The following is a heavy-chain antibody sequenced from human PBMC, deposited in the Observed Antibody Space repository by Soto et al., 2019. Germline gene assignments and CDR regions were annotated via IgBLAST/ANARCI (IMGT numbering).Heavy chain of an antibody. CDR3: ARRARPDFYYMDV. J-gene: IGHJ6*03. D-gene: IGHD6-6*01. Sequence: EVQLAESGGDLAQPGGSLRLSCAASGFTLSGYAMDWVRQAPGKGLEYVSGISSNGVGTYYANSVQGRFTISRDNSKHTVYLQMGSLRPEDMAVYYCARRARPDFYYMDVWGKGTTVTVSS. CDR2: ISSNGVGT. CDR1: GFTLSGYA. V-gene: IGHV3-64*01.